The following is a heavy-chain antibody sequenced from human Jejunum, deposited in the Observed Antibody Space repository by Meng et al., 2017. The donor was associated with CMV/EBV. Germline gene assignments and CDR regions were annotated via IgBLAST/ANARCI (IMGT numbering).Heavy chain of an antibody. CDR3: ARGRLTGYFDY. V-gene: IGHV3-23*01. CDR2: IGGSSEYT. CDR1: GFIFSSYA. D-gene: IGHD2-8*01. J-gene: IGHJ4*02. Sequence: CAASGFIFSSYAMTWVRQAPGKGLEWVSIIGGSSEYTKYADSVKGRFTISRDNSKNTLYLQMNSLRAEDTAVYYCARGRLTGYFDYWGQGTLVTVSS.